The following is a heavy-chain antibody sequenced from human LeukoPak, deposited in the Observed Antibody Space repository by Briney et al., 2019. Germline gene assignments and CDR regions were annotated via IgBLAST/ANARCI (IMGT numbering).Heavy chain of an antibody. Sequence: GGSLRLSCAASGFTFSTYGMSWVRQAPGKGLEWVSAISGSGGSTYYADSVKGRFTISRDNSKNTLYLQMNSLRAEDTAVYYCAKDQAIFKPSTYWGQGTLVTVSS. CDR3: AKDQAIFKPSTY. V-gene: IGHV3-23*01. J-gene: IGHJ4*02. CDR1: GFTFSTYG. CDR2: ISGSGGST. D-gene: IGHD3-3*01.